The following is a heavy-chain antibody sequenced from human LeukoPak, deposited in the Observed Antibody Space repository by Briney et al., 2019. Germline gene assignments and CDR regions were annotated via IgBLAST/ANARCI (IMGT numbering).Heavy chain of an antibody. CDR1: GGSISNSSYY. D-gene: IGHD2-2*01. J-gene: IGHJ4*02. CDR3: ARGQDIVVVPAADDYFDY. V-gene: IGHV4-39*07. CDR2: IYYSVRT. Sequence: SETLSLTCSVSGGSISNSSYYWGWIRQPPGKGLEWIGSIYYSVRTYYNPSLKSRVTISVDTSKNQFSLKLSSVTAADTAVYYCARGQDIVVVPAADDYFDYWGQGTLVTVSS.